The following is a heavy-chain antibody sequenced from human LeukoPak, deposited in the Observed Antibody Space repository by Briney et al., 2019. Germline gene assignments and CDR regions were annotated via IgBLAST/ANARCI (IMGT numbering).Heavy chain of an antibody. Sequence: PGGSLRLSCAASGFIFSNARMNWVRQAPGKGLEWVSYISSSGSTIYYADSVKGRFTISRDNAKNSLYLQMNSLRAEDTAVYYCGSMAAAGTFDYWGQGTLVTVSS. V-gene: IGHV3-48*04. J-gene: IGHJ4*02. CDR1: GFIFSNAR. CDR2: ISSSGSTI. D-gene: IGHD6-13*01. CDR3: GSMAAAGTFDY.